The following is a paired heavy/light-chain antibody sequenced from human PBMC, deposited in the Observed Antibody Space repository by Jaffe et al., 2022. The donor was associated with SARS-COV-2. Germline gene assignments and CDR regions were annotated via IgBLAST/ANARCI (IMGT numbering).Light chain of an antibody. CDR2: GVS. CDR3: YSYAGSNTYV. CDR1: SSDIGYYDY. Sequence: QSALTQPPSASGSPGQSVTISCTGTSSDIGYYDYVSWYQQHPGKAPKLMISGVSQRPSGVPDRFSGSKSGNTASLTVSGLQAEDEAYYYCYSYAGSNTYVFGTGTMVTVL. V-gene: IGLV2-8*01. J-gene: IGLJ1*01.
Heavy chain of an antibody. CDR3: ARGVAGAYDS. J-gene: IGHJ4*02. CDR2: INYGGIT. CDR1: AGSIGGHY. Sequence: QVQLQESGPGLVKPSETLSLICNGSAGSIGGHYWIWLRQPPGKGLEWIGDINYGGITSFNPSLRNRTAMSLDRSKNLFSLNLNSLTAADTAVYYCARGVAGAYDSWGPGTLVTVSS. D-gene: IGHD6-19*01. V-gene: IGHV4-59*11.